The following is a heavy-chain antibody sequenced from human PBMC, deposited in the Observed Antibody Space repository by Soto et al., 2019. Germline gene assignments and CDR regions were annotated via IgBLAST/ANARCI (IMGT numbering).Heavy chain of an antibody. CDR1: GCNFITYS. Sequence: EVQLVESGGGPVRPGGSLKLSCEASGCNFITYSLSWVRQAPGKGLEWVASISSSAVYIDYADSVKGRVTISRDNANNSPYLQMNSLRGEDTATYYCVRDVLAYYDTERLYFDKWGQGTLVTVSS. J-gene: IGHJ4*02. CDR3: VRDVLAYYDTERLYFDK. D-gene: IGHD3-22*01. CDR2: ISSSAVYI. V-gene: IGHV3-21*01.